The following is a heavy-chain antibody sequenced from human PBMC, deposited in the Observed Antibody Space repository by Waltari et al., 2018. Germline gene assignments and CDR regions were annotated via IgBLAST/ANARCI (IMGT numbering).Heavy chain of an antibody. V-gene: IGHV3-21*01. Sequence: EVQLVESGGGLVKPGGSLRLSCAASGFTFSSYSMNWVRQAPGKVLEWVSSISSSSSYIYYADSVKGRFTISRDNAKNSLYLQMNSLRAEDTAVYYCARAAAGNGDAFDIWGQGTMVTVSS. D-gene: IGHD6-13*01. CDR1: GFTFSSYS. CDR2: ISSSSSYI. J-gene: IGHJ3*02. CDR3: ARAAAGNGDAFDI.